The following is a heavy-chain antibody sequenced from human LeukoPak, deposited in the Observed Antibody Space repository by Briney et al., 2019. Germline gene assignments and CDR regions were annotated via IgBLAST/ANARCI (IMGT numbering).Heavy chain of an antibody. CDR1: GFTFSSYS. CDR3: ARGRDLATIYDY. CDR2: ISSSSSYI. J-gene: IGHJ4*02. V-gene: IGHV3-21*01. Sequence: GGSLRLSCGASGFTFSSYSMNWVRQAPGKGLEWVSSISSSSSYIYYADSVKGRFTISRDSAKNSLYLQMNSLRAEDTAVYYCARGRDLATIYDYWGQGTLVTVSS. D-gene: IGHD5-12*01.